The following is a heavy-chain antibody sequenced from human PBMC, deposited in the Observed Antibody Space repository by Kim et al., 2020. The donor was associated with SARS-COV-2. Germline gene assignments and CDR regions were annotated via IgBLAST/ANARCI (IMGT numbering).Heavy chain of an antibody. CDR3: ARRLRLTYYYGSGSQYYFDY. CDR1: GGSFSGYY. J-gene: IGHJ4*02. CDR2: INHSGST. V-gene: IGHV4-34*01. D-gene: IGHD3-10*01. Sequence: SETLSLTCAVYGGSFSGYYWSWIRQPPGKGLEWIGEINHSGSTNYNPSLKSRVTISVDTSKNQFSLKLSSVTAADTAVYYCARRLRLTYYYGSGSQYYFDYWGQGTLVTVSS.